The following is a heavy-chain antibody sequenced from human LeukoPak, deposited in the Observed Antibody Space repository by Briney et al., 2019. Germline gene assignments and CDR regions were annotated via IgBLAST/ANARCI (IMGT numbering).Heavy chain of an antibody. J-gene: IGHJ4*02. V-gene: IGHV4-39*01. CDR3: ARRGDFGVVPTYYFDY. CDR2: IYYSGST. D-gene: IGHD3-3*01. Sequence: SETLSLTCTVSGGSISSSSYYWGWLRQPPGTGLAWIGSIYYSGSTYYNPSLKSRVTISVDTSKNQFSLKLSSVTAADTAVYYCARRGDFGVVPTYYFDYWGQGTLVTVSS. CDR1: GGSISSSSYY.